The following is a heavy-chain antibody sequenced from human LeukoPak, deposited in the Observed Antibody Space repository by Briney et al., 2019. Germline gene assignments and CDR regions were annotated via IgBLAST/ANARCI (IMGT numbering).Heavy chain of an antibody. CDR1: GGTFSSYA. J-gene: IGHJ4*02. Sequence: GASVKVSCKASGGTFSSYAISWVRQAPGQGLEWMGGIIPIFGTANYAQKFQGRVTITADESTSTAYMELSSLRSEDTAVYYCARELRMGGFWSGYFDYWGQGTLVTVSS. V-gene: IGHV1-69*13. CDR3: ARELRMGGFWSGYFDY. D-gene: IGHD3-3*01. CDR2: IIPIFGTA.